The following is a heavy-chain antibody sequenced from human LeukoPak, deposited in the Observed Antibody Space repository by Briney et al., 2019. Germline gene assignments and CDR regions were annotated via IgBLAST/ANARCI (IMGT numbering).Heavy chain of an antibody. D-gene: IGHD6-13*01. CDR3: AKESGSRSYGAYFPH. J-gene: IGHJ1*01. CDR2: ISYDGSTK. Sequence: PGGSLRLSCAASGFTFSSHGMQWVRQAPGKGLEWLAVISYDGSTKYYADSVKGRFTISRDNSKSTLYLQMNSLRAEDTAVYYCAKESGSRSYGAYFPHWGQGTLVTVSS. V-gene: IGHV3-30*18. CDR1: GFTFSSHG.